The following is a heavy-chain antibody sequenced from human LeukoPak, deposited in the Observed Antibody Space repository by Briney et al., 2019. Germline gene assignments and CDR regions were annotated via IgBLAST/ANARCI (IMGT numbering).Heavy chain of an antibody. CDR3: AGSGWSFDAFDF. CDR2: IHYSGGT. CDR1: GASISGYY. J-gene: IGHJ3*01. V-gene: IGHV4-59*08. D-gene: IGHD6-19*01. Sequence: SETLSLTCTVSGASISGYYWSWIRQPPGKGLEWIGNIHYSGGTNYSPSLKSRLTMSVDTSKSRFSLRLSSLTAADTAVYFCAGSGWSFDAFDFWGQGTMVTVSS.